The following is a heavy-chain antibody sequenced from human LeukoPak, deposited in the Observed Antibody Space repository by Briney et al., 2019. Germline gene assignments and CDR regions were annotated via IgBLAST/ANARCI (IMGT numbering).Heavy chain of an antibody. J-gene: IGHJ4*02. CDR3: ARGRGVVVAAGYDY. Sequence: SETLSLTCAVYGGSFSGYYWSWIRQPPGKGLEWIGEINHSGSTNYNPSLKSRVTISVDTSKNQFSLKLSSVTAADTAVYYCARGRGVVVAAGYDYWGQGILVTVSS. V-gene: IGHV4-34*01. CDR1: GGSFSGYY. D-gene: IGHD2-15*01. CDR2: INHSGST.